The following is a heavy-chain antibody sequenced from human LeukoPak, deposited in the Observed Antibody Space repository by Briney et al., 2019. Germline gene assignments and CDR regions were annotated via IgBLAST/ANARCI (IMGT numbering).Heavy chain of an antibody. V-gene: IGHV4-34*01. CDR1: GGSFSGYY. CDR2: INHSGST. CDR3: ARSVRSSTSDFDY. J-gene: IGHJ4*02. Sequence: SETLSLTCAVYGGSFSGYYWSWIHQPPGKGLEWIGEINHSGSTNYNPSLKSRVTISVDTSKNQFSLKLSSVTAADTAVYYCARSVRSSTSDFDYWGQGTLVTVSS. D-gene: IGHD2-2*01.